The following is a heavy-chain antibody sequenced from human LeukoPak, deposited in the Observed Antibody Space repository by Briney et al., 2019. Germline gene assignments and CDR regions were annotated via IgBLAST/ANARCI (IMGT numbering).Heavy chain of an antibody. D-gene: IGHD3-16*01. CDR2: IFHGGST. Sequence: SETLSLTCTVSGGSIGSSTYYWGWIRQPPGKGLEWIGSIFHGGSTYYNPSLKSRVTISVDTSKNQFSLKLSSVTAADTAVYYCARDSHGGYFDYWGQGTLVTVSS. CDR3: ARDSHGGYFDY. V-gene: IGHV4-39*07. J-gene: IGHJ4*02. CDR1: GGSIGSSTYY.